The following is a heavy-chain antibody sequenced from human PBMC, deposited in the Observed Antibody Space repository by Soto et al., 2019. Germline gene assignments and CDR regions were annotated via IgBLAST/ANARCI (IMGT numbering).Heavy chain of an antibody. D-gene: IGHD6-13*01. V-gene: IGHV3-30-3*01. Sequence: GGSLRLSCAASGFTFSSYAMHWVRQAPGKGLEWVAVISYDGSNKYYADSVKGRFTISRDNSKNTLYLQMNSLRAEDTAVYYCARDSSRVVVGRETNWFDPWGQGTLVTVSS. CDR2: ISYDGSNK. CDR3: ARDSSRVVVGRETNWFDP. CDR1: GFTFSSYA. J-gene: IGHJ5*02.